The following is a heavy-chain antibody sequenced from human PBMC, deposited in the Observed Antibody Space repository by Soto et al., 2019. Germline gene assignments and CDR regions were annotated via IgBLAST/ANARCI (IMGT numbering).Heavy chain of an antibody. D-gene: IGHD6-13*01. CDR2: IYYSGST. Sequence: SETLSLTCTVSGGSVSSGSYYWSWIRQPPGKGLEWIGYIYYSGSTNYNPSLKSRVTISVDTSKNQFSLKLSSVTAADTAVYYCARVRAAAGTRVIDYWGQGTLVTVS. CDR3: ARVRAAAGTRVIDY. CDR1: GGSVSSGSYY. J-gene: IGHJ4*02. V-gene: IGHV4-61*01.